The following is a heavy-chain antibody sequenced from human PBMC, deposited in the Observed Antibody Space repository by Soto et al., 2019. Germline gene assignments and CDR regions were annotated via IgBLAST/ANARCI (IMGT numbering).Heavy chain of an antibody. CDR2: ISSSSSYI. Sequence: PGGSLRLSCAASGFTFSSYSMNWVRQAPGKGLEWVSSISSSSSYIYYADSVKGRFTISRDDAKNSLYLQMNSLRAEDTAVYYCAYVRSPFDSIGAFDIWGQGTLVT. CDR1: GFTFSSYS. V-gene: IGHV3-21*01. J-gene: IGHJ3*02. D-gene: IGHD3-9*01. CDR3: AYVRSPFDSIGAFDI.